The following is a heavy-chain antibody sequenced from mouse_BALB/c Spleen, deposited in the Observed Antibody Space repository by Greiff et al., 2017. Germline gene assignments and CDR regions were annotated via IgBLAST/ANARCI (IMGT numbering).Heavy chain of an antibody. Sequence: EVQVVESGGGLVQPGGSLKLSCAASGFTFSSYTMSWVRQTPEKRLEWVAYISNGGGSTYYPDTVKGRFTISRDNAKNTLYLQMSSLKSEDTAMYYCARHYGNYGRYFDYWGQGTTLTVSS. CDR1: GFTFSSYT. J-gene: IGHJ2*01. V-gene: IGHV5-12-2*01. D-gene: IGHD2-1*01. CDR2: ISNGGGST. CDR3: ARHYGNYGRYFDY.